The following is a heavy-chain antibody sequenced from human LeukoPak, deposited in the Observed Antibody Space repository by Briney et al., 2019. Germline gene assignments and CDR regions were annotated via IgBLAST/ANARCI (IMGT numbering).Heavy chain of an antibody. D-gene: IGHD1-26*01. CDR1: GFTFSSYN. CDR2: IIGGSSYI. V-gene: IGHV3-21*01. Sequence: GGSLRLSCAASGFTFSSYNMNWVRQAPRKGLEWVSSIIGGSSYIYYADSVKGRFTISRDNAKNSLYLQMNSLRAEDTAVYYCARDPYSGSYGNYYYYFMDVWDKGTTVTISS. CDR3: ARDPYSGSYGNYYYYFMDV. J-gene: IGHJ6*03.